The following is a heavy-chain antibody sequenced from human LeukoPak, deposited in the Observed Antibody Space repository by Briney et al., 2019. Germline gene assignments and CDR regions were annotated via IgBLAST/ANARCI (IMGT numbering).Heavy chain of an antibody. J-gene: IGHJ5*02. D-gene: IGHD3-22*01. Sequence: PGRSLRLSCAASGFTIDDYAMHWVRQAPGEGLEWVSGISWNSGSIGYADSVKGRFTISRDNAKNSLYLQMNSLRAEDTALYYCAKGPNYDSSGYPFDPWGQGTLVTVSS. CDR2: ISWNSGSI. CDR1: GFTIDDYA. V-gene: IGHV3-9*01. CDR3: AKGPNYDSSGYPFDP.